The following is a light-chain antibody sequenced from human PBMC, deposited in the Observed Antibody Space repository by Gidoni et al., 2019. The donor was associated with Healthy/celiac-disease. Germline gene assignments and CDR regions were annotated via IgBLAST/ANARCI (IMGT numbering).Light chain of an antibody. Sequence: EIMLTQSPATLSLSPGERATLSCRASQSVSSYLAWYQQKPGQAPRLLIYDASNRATGIPARFSGSGSGTDFTLTISRLEPEDFAVYYCQQRSNWPLLTFGGGTKVEIK. CDR2: DAS. V-gene: IGKV3-11*01. J-gene: IGKJ4*01. CDR3: QQRSNWPLLT. CDR1: QSVSSY.